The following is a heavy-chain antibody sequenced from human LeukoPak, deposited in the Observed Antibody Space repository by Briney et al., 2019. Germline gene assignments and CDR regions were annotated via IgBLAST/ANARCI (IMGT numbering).Heavy chain of an antibody. J-gene: IGHJ6*04. CDR1: GGSISSYY. CDR3: ARHVYGEGMVV. V-gene: IGHV4-59*08. D-gene: IGHD4-17*01. Sequence: SETLSLTCTVSGGSISSYYWSWIRQPPGGGLEWIGYIYYSGSTNYNPSLKRRVTISLDTSKSQFSRKLRSVTAADTAVYYCARHVYGEGMVVWGKGTTVTVSS. CDR2: IYYSGST.